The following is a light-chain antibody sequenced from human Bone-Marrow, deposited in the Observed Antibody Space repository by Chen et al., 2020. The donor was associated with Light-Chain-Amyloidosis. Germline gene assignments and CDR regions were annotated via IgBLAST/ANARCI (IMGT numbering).Light chain of an antibody. CDR3: SSSTITSTLV. CDR1: SSDVGGDNH. V-gene: IGLV2-14*01. J-gene: IGLJ1*01. CDR2: EVT. Sequence: QSALTQPASVSGSPGQSITISCTGTSSDVGGDNHVSWYQQHPDKAPKLMIYEVTNRPSWVPDRFSGSKSDNTASLTISGLQTEDAADYFCSSSTITSTLVFGSGTRVTVL.